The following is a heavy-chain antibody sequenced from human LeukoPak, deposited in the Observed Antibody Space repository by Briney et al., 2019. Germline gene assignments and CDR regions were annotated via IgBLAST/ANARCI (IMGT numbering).Heavy chain of an antibody. J-gene: IGHJ4*02. V-gene: IGHV1-2*02. D-gene: IGHD2-2*01. CDR1: GYTFTDYY. CDR3: ARANFLYCSSSTCLFDY. Sequence: ASVEVSCKASGYTFTDYYMHWVRQAPGQGFEWMGWINPNDGDTNYAQKFQGRVTMTRDTSISTAHMEVSRLRSDDMAVYYCARANFLYCSSSTCLFDYWGQGTLVTVSS. CDR2: INPNDGDT.